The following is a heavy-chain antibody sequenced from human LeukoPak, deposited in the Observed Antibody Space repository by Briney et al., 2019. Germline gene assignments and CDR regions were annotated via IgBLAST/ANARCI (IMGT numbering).Heavy chain of an antibody. J-gene: IGHJ3*01. V-gene: IGHV1-18*01. CDR3: ARGGQAFISYYDSSGYFSYAFDL. CDR2: ISAYTGHT. D-gene: IGHD3-22*01. CDR1: GYTFTSYG. Sequence: ASVKVSCKASGYTFTSYGINWVRQAPGQGLEWMGWISAYTGHTNFAQKLQGRVTLTTDTSTDTAYMELRSLRSDDTAVYYCARGGQAFISYYDSSGYFSYAFDLWGQGTMVTVSS.